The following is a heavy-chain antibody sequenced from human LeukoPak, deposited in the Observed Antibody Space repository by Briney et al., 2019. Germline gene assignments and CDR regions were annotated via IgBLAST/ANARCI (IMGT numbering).Heavy chain of an antibody. CDR2: ITADGSST. CDR3: AKASRRGYSYEKDY. D-gene: IGHD5-18*01. J-gene: IGHJ4*02. V-gene: IGHV3-74*01. CDR1: GFTFSSHW. Sequence: PGGSLRLSCAASGFTFSSHWMHWVRQAPEKGLVGVAHITADGSSTYYAASVKGRFTISRDNAKNSLYLQMNSLRAEDTALYYCAKASRRGYSYEKDYWGQGTLVTVSS.